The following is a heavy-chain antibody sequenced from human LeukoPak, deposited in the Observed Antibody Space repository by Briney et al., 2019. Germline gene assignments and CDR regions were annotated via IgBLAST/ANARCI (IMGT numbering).Heavy chain of an antibody. CDR2: IYYSGST. CDR1: GGSISSGDYY. J-gene: IGHJ4*02. CDR3: ARVRLWFGELLGANDY. V-gene: IGHV4-30-4*08. Sequence: SETLSLTCTVSGGSISSGDYYWSWIRQPPGKGLEWIGYIYYSGSTYYNPSLKSRVTISVDTSKNQFSLKLSSVTAEDTAVYYCARVRLWFGELLGANDYWGQGTLVTVSS. D-gene: IGHD3-10*01.